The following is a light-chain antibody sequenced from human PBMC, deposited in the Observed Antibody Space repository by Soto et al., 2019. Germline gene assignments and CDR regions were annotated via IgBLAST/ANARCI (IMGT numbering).Light chain of an antibody. CDR3: QVWDSSNAWV. J-gene: IGLJ3*02. V-gene: IGLV3-21*02. CDR1: NRGSKS. CDR2: DDS. Sequence: SYELTQSPSVSVAPGQTATITCGGNNRGSKSVHWYQQKPGQAPVLVVYDDSDRPSGIPERFSGSNSGNTATLTISRVEAGDEADYYCQVWDSSNAWVFGGGTKLTVL.